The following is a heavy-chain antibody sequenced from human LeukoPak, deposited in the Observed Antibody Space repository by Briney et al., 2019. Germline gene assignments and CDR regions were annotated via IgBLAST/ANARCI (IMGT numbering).Heavy chain of an antibody. J-gene: IGHJ2*01. CDR3: ARARGNSGSYLPYRYFDL. Sequence: ASVKVSCKASGGTFSSYAISWVRQAPGQGLEWMGGIIPIYGTANYAQKFQGRVTITADESTSTAYMELSSLRSEDTAVYYCARARGNSGSYLPYRYFDLWGRGTLVTPSS. D-gene: IGHD1-26*01. CDR2: IIPIYGTA. CDR1: GGTFSSYA. V-gene: IGHV1-69*01.